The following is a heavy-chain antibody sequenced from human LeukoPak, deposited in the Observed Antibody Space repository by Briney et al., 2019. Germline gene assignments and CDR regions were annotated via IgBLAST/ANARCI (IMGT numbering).Heavy chain of an antibody. CDR3: ARLEYYYDSIGRAHNWFDP. CDR1: GGSISSSSYY. V-gene: IGHV4-39*01. J-gene: IGHJ5*02. D-gene: IGHD3-22*01. CDR2: IYYSGST. Sequence: SETLSLTCTVSGGSISSSSYYWGWIRQPPGKGLEWIGSIYYSGSTYYNPSLKSRVTISVDTSKNQFSLKLRSVTVADTAVYYCARLEYYYDSIGRAHNWFDPWGQGTLVTVSS.